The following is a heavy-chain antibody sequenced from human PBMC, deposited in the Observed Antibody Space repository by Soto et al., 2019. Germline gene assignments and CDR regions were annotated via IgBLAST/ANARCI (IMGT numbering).Heavy chain of an antibody. CDR2: IYWDDDK. J-gene: IGHJ4*02. V-gene: IGHV2-5*02. CDR1: GFSLSTSGVG. CDR3: AHLNPPKLSYSSSWLFDY. Sequence: GAGPTLVNPTQTLPLTCTFSGFSLSTSGVGVGWIRRPPGKALEWLALIYWDDDKRYSPSLKSRLTITKDTSKNQVVLTMTNMDPVDTATYYCAHLNPPKLSYSSSWLFDYWGQGTLVTVSS. D-gene: IGHD6-13*01.